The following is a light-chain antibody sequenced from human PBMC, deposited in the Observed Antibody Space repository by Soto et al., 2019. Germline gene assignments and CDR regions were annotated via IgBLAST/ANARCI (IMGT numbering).Light chain of an antibody. CDR3: LYSTSSSTFGV. CDR1: SSDIGAYNY. CDR2: DVT. J-gene: IGLJ3*02. V-gene: IGLV2-14*03. Sequence: QSVLTQPASVSGSPGQSITISCAGSSSDIGAYNYVSWYQHHPGKAPKLMIYDVTNRPSGVSDRFSGSKSGNTASLTISGHPADDDSYYYCLYSTSSSTFGVFGGGTKLTVL.